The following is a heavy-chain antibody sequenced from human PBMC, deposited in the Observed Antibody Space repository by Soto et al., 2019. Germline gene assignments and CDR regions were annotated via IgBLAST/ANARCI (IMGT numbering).Heavy chain of an antibody. CDR3: ARHLYSTSPDV. CDR1: GDSISRSRYY. V-gene: IGHV4-39*01. CDR2: IHYTGVT. D-gene: IGHD2-2*01. J-gene: IGHJ6*02. Sequence: SETLSLTCTDSGDSISRSRYYWGWIRQPPGKGLEWIASIHYTGVTYYNPSLRSRVTISVDTSKTQFSLTVTSVTAADTAVYYCARHLYSTSPDVWGQGTSVTVSS.